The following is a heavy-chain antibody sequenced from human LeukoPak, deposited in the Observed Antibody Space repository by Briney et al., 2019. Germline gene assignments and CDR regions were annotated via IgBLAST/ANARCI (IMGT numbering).Heavy chain of an antibody. CDR1: GFTFSLYW. CDR2: INPDGSQK. Sequence: PGGSLRLSCVASGFTFSLYWMTWVRQFPGKGLEWVADINPDGSQKYSVDSVKGRFTISRDNAKNSLYLQMNSLRAEDTAVYYCASNSAFDIWGQGTMVTVSS. CDR3: ASNSAFDI. V-gene: IGHV3-7*01. J-gene: IGHJ3*02.